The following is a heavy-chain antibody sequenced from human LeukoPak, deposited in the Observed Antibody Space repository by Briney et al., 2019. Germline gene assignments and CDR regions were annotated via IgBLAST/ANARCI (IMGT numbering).Heavy chain of an antibody. J-gene: IGHJ4*02. CDR1: GFTFSNYW. CDR3: ARGNGDYVSLFDY. D-gene: IGHD4-17*01. V-gene: IGHV3-74*01. CDR2: INSDGRST. Sequence: GGSLRLSCAASGFTFSNYWMNWVRQAPGKGLVWVSRINSDGRSTNYADSVKGRFTISRDNAKNTLNLQMNGLRAEDTALYYCARGNGDYVSLFDYWGRGTLVTVSS.